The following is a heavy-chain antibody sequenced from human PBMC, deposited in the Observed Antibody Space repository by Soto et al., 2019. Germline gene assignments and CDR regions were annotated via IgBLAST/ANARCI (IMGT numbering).Heavy chain of an antibody. CDR1: GFTFSSYS. CDR2: ISSSSSTI. Sequence: HPGGSLRLSCAASGFTFSSYSMNWVRQAPGKGLEWVSYISSSSSTIYYADSVKGRFAISRDNAKNSLYLQMNSLRDEDTAVYYCARDLWEGQLLYDFSWGYGMDVWGQGTTVTVSS. J-gene: IGHJ6*02. V-gene: IGHV3-48*02. CDR3: ARDLWEGQLLYDFSWGYGMDV. D-gene: IGHD2-2*02.